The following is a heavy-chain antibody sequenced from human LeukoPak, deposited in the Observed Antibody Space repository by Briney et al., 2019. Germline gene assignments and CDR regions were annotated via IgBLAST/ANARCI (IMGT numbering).Heavy chain of an antibody. CDR2: ISGSGGST. Sequence: GGSLRLSCAASGLTVTSNYMSWVRQAPGKGLEWVSAISGSGGSTYYADSVKGRFTISRDNSKNTLYLQMNSLRAEDTAVYYCAKEEGSVYGEIDYWGQGTLVTVSS. V-gene: IGHV3-23*01. D-gene: IGHD4-17*01. J-gene: IGHJ4*02. CDR3: AKEEGSVYGEIDY. CDR1: GLTVTSNY.